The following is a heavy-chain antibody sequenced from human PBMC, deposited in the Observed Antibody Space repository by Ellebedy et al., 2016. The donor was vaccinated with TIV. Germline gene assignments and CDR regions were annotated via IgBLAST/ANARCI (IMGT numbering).Heavy chain of an antibody. J-gene: IGHJ6*02. CDR2: IQWDDDK. CDR1: GFPLSTRGVG. V-gene: IGHV2-5*02. CDR3: GHSRMGV. Sequence: SGPTLVKPTQTLTLTCTFSGFPLSTRGVGVGWIRQPPGKAMEWLARIQWDDDKRYSPSLKSRLTITKDTSKNQVVLTMTNMDPVDTATYYCGHSRMGVWGQGTTVTVSS.